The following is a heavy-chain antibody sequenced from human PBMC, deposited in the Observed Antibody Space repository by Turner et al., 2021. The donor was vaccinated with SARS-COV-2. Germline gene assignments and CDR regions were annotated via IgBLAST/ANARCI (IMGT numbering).Heavy chain of an antibody. CDR2: IGNDGSQQ. V-gene: IGHV3-33*01. CDR3: ARDDMVPDNGRDI. Sequence: QVQLVESGGGVVQPGRSLRLSCVASGFTFSTYGMHWVRQAPGKGLEWVAVIGNDGSQQHYADSGKGRFIISRDNSKNTLFLQMNSLRAEDTALYYCARDDMVPDNGRDIWGQGTMVTVSS. J-gene: IGHJ3*02. CDR1: GFTFSTYG. D-gene: IGHD2-8*01.